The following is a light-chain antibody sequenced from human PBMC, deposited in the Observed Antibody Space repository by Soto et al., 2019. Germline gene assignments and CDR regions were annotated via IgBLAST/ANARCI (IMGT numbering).Light chain of an antibody. J-gene: IGKJ1*01. V-gene: IGKV1-5*03. CDR2: KAS. CDR1: QSISSW. Sequence: DIQMTQSPSTLSASVGDRVTITCRASQSISSWLAWYQQKPGKAPKLLIYKASSLESGVPSKFSGSGSRTEFTLTINSLQTNDFATYYCQQYNSYWTFGQGTKVEI. CDR3: QQYNSYWT.